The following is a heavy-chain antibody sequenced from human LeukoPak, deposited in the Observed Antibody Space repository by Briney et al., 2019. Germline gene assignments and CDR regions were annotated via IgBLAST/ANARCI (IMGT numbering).Heavy chain of an antibody. Sequence: PGGSLRLSCAASGFTFSSYAMSWVRQAPGKGLEWVSAISGSGGSTYYADFVKGRFTISRDNAKNTLYPPMNSLRAEDTAVDYWAKIAVDFDFEGFDYWGRGTLVTVSS. J-gene: IGHJ4*02. D-gene: IGHD3-3*01. V-gene: IGHV3-23*01. CDR2: ISGSGGST. CDR3: AKIAVDFDFEGFDY. CDR1: GFTFSSYA.